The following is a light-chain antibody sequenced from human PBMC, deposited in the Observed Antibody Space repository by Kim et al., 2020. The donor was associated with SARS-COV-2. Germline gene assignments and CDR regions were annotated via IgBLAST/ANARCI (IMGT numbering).Light chain of an antibody. CDR2: YDG. V-gene: IGLV3-21*04. CDR1: DVGSKS. CDR3: QVWDSDSDHAV. J-gene: IGLJ2*01. Sequence: APGKTARITWGGNDVGSKSVHWYQQKPGQAPVLIIYYDGDRPSGIPERFSGSNSANTATLTIGRVEAGDEAGYYCQVWDSDSDHAVFGGGTKVTVL.